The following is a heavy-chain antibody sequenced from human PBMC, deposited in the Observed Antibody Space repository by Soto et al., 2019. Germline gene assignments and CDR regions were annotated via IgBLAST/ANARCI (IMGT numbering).Heavy chain of an antibody. D-gene: IGHD2-15*01. CDR3: ARVLLPPYGSVCGSLYWYYDL. CDR2: IIPIFRST. CDR1: GGTFNSYA. V-gene: IGHV1-69*06. Sequence: QVQLVQSGAEVKKPGSSVKVSCKASGGTFNSYALTWVRQAPGHGLEWMGGIIPIFRSTNYAQKIQGRVTLTANRSTSAAFMQLSSLSSDDTAVYYCARVLLPPYGSVCGSLYWYYDLCGRGTLVTVSS. J-gene: IGHJ2*01.